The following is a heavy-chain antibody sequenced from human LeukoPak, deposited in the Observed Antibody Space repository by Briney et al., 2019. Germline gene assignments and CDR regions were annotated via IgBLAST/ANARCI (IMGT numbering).Heavy chain of an antibody. CDR1: GGTFSSYA. CDR3: ARVVLLWFGESTYYYYGMDV. V-gene: IGHV1-69*06. Sequence: SVKVSCKASGGTFSSYAISWVRQAPGQGLEWMGGIIPIFGTANYAQKFQGRVTITADKSTSTAYMELSSLRSEGTAVYYCARVVLLWFGESTYYYYGMDVWGKGTTVTVSS. J-gene: IGHJ6*04. D-gene: IGHD3-10*01. CDR2: IIPIFGTA.